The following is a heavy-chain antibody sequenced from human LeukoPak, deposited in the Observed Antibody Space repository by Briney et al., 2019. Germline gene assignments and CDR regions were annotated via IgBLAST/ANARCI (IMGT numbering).Heavy chain of an antibody. CDR3: ARGSSGSFDY. CDR1: GDSVSGNIVA. D-gene: IGHD6-19*01. Sequence: SQTLSLTCDLSGDSVSGNIVAWNWIRQSPSRGLEPLGRTNYRSKGYNDYAVSVRGRITINPDTSKNRFSLQLDSVTPEDTAVYYCARGSSGSFDYWGQGTLVTVSS. V-gene: IGHV6-1*01. J-gene: IGHJ4*02. CDR2: TNYRSKGYN.